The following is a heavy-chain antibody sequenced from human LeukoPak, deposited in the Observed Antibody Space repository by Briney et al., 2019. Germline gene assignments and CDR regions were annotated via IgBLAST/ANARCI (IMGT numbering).Heavy chain of an antibody. J-gene: IGHJ6*03. CDR2: MNPNSGNT. CDR3: ARCGYSYGDYYYYYYYMDV. CDR1: GYTFTSYD. Sequence: GASVKVSCKDSGYTFTSYDINWVRQATGQGLEWMGWMNPNSGNTGYAQNFQGRVTMTRNTSISTAYMELSSLRSEDPAVYYCARCGYSYGDYYYYYYYMDVWGKGTTVTVSS. D-gene: IGHD5-18*01. V-gene: IGHV1-8*01.